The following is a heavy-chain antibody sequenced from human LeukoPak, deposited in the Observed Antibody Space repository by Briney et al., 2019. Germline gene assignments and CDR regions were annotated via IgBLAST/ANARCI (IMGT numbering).Heavy chain of an antibody. V-gene: IGHV4-34*01. CDR3: AIPRTYCGGDCYLSYAFDI. D-gene: IGHD2-21*02. CDR1: GGSISSYY. J-gene: IGHJ3*02. CDR2: INHSGST. Sequence: PSETLSLTCTVSGGSISSYYWSWIRQPPGKGLEWIGEINHSGSTNYNPSLKSRVTISVDTSKNQFSLKLSSVTAADTAVYYCAIPRTYCGGDCYLSYAFDIWGQGTMVTVSS.